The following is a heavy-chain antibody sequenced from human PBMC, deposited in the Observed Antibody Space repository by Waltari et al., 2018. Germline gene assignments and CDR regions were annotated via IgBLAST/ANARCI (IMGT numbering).Heavy chain of an antibody. D-gene: IGHD1-1*01. CDR1: GLTVGGAC. V-gene: IGHV3-15*01. Sequence: EVQQVESGGGLVKSGGSFSRSCPASGLTVGGACMRRVRQAPGRGLEFVGHLTTKSEGETTEYSAPVHGRFTLSRDDSKNMLYLQMNSLTTEDTAVYYCGWVAGGRYIFWGQGTLVTVSS. J-gene: IGHJ4*02. CDR3: GWVAGGRYIF. CDR2: LTTKSEGETT.